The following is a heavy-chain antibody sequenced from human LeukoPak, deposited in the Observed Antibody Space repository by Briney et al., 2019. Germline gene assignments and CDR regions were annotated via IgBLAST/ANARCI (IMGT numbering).Heavy chain of an antibody. CDR3: ARHGAFYYFHY. D-gene: IGHD1-26*01. CDR1: GGSISSYY. J-gene: IGHJ4*02. Sequence: PETLSLTCTVSGGSISSYYWSWIRQPPGKGLEWIGYLYYSGNTNYNPSLKSRVTISVDTSKNQFSLKLSSVTAADTAVYYCARHGAFYYFHYWGQGTLVTVSS. V-gene: IGHV4-59*08. CDR2: LYYSGNT.